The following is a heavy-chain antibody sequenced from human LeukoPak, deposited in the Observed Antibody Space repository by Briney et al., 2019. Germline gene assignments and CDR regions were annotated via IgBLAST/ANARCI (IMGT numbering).Heavy chain of an antibody. Sequence: PGGSLRLSCAASGFTFRSYSMNWVRQAPGKGREGVSYISSSCSTIYYADSVKGRFTISRDNAKNSLYLQMNSLRAEDTAVYYCASLSIAAALGRGWGQGPLVTVPS. V-gene: IGHV3-48*01. CDR3: ASLSIAAALGRG. CDR1: GFTFRSYS. J-gene: IGHJ4*02. D-gene: IGHD6-13*01. CDR2: ISSSCSTI.